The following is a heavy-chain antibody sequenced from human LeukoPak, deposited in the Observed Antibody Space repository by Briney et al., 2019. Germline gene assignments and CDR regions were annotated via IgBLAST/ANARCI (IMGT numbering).Heavy chain of an antibody. D-gene: IGHD3-16*01. J-gene: IGHJ4*02. CDR3: ARATSYYDHVWGRQGFDY. CDR2: IYHSGST. Sequence: SETLSLTCTVSGYSISSGYYWGWIRQPPGKGLEWIGSIYHSGSTYYNPSLKSRVTISVDTSKNQFSLKLSSVTAADTAVYYCARATSYYDHVWGRQGFDYWGQGTLVTVSS. CDR1: GYSISSGYY. V-gene: IGHV4-38-2*02.